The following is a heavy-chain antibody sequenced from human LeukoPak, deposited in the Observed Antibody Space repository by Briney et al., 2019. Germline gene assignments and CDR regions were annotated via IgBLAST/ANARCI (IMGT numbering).Heavy chain of an antibody. Sequence: SETLSLTCAVYGGSFSGYYWSWIRQPPGKGLEWIGEINHSGSTNYNPSLKSRVTISVDTSKNQFSLKLSSVTAADTAVYYCARGPWYYGSGSHGFDYWVQGTLVTVSS. V-gene: IGHV4-34*01. D-gene: IGHD3-10*01. CDR2: INHSGST. CDR3: ARGPWYYGSGSHGFDY. CDR1: GGSFSGYY. J-gene: IGHJ4*02.